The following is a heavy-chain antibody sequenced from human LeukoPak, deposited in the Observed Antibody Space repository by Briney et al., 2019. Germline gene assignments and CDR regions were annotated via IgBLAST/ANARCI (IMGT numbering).Heavy chain of an antibody. CDR1: GFTFSSYG. CDR3: AELGITMIGGV. J-gene: IGHJ6*04. V-gene: IGHV3-48*04. CDR2: ISSSGSTI. Sequence: GGSLRLSCAAPGFTFSSYGMTWVRQAPGKGLEWVSYISSSGSTIYYADSVKGRFTISRDNAKNSLYLQMNSLRAEDTAVYYCAELGITMIGGVWGKGTTVTISS. D-gene: IGHD3-10*02.